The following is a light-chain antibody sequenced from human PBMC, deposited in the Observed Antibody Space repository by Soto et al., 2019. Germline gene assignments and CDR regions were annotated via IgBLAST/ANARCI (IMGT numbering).Light chain of an antibody. CDR2: DNN. CDR1: SSNIGNNY. J-gene: IGLJ3*02. Sequence: QSVLTQPPSVSAAAGQKVTISCSGSSSNIGNNYVSWYQQLPGTAPKLLIYDNNKRPSGIPDRFSGSKSGTSATLGITGLQTGDEADYYCATWDSSLSAGVFGGGTQLTVL. V-gene: IGLV1-51*01. CDR3: ATWDSSLSAGV.